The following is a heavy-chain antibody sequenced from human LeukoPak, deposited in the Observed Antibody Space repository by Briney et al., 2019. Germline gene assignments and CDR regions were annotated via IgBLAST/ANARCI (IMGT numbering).Heavy chain of an antibody. Sequence: PSETLSLTCTVSGGSISSYYWSWIRQPPGKGLEWIGYIYYSGSTNYNPSLKSRVTISVDTSKNQFSLKLSSVTAADTAVYYCARVLHGNYYGSGDDAFDIWGQGTMVTVSS. CDR3: ARVLHGNYYGSGDDAFDI. CDR1: GGSISSYY. V-gene: IGHV4-59*08. D-gene: IGHD3-10*01. CDR2: IYYSGST. J-gene: IGHJ3*02.